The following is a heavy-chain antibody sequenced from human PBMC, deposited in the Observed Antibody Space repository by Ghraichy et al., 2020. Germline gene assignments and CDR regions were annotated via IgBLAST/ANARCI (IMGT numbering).Heavy chain of an antibody. J-gene: IGHJ4*02. CDR1: GYTFTVYY. CDR2: INPYSGDT. V-gene: IGHV1-2*05. CDR3: ARAPYDYGRKLDY. D-gene: IGHD4-23*01. Sequence: ASVKVSCKTSGYTFTVYYIHWVRQAPGQGLEWMGRINPYSGDTKYAQRIQGRVTMTTDTSITTAYMELSNLHSDDTVMYYCARAPYDYGRKLDYWGQGSLVTVSS.